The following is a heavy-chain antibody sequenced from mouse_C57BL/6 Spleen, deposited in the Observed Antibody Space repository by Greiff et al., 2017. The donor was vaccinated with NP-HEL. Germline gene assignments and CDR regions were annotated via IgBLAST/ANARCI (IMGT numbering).Heavy chain of an antibody. CDR1: GYTFTSYG. J-gene: IGHJ3*01. D-gene: IGHD2-5*01. CDR3: ARYSNYLRN. CDR2: IYPRSGNT. Sequence: QVQLKQSGAELARPGASVKLSCKASGYTFTSYGISWVKQRTGQGLEWIGEIYPRSGNTYYNEKFKGKATLTADKSSSTAYMELRSLTSEDSAVYFCARYSNYLRNWGQGTLVTVSA. V-gene: IGHV1-81*01.